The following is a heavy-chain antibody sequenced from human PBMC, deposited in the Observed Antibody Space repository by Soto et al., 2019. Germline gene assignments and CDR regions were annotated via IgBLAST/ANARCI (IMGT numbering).Heavy chain of an antibody. J-gene: IGHJ3*02. V-gene: IGHV3-21*01. CDR1: GFTFSSYS. D-gene: IGHD3-22*01. CDR3: ARDIGLYYDSSGYYYEGDAFDI. Sequence: PGGSLRLSCAASGFTFSSYSMNWVRQAPGKGLEWVSSISSSSSYIYYADSVKGRFTISRDNAKNSLYLQMNSLRAEDTAVYYCARDIGLYYDSSGYYYEGDAFDIWGQGTMVTVSS. CDR2: ISSSSSYI.